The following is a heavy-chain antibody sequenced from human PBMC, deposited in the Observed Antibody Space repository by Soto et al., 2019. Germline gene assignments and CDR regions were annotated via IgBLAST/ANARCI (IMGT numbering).Heavy chain of an antibody. CDR3: ARHHGYCSSTSCSNFDY. Sequence: NPSETLSLTCTVSGGSISSGGYYWSWIRQHPGKGLEWIGYIYYSGSTYYNPSLKSRVTISVDTSKNQFSLKLSSVTAADTALYYCARHHGYCSSTSCSNFDYWGQGTLVTVSS. CDR2: IYYSGST. D-gene: IGHD2-2*01. CDR1: GGSISSGGYY. J-gene: IGHJ4*02. V-gene: IGHV4-31*03.